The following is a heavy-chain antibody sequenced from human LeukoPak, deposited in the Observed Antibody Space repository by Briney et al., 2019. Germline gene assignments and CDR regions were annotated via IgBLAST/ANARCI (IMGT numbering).Heavy chain of an antibody. Sequence: SETLSLTCTVSGGSISSYYWSWIRQPPGKGLEWLGYIYYGGSTNYNPSLKSRVTISVDTSKNQFSLKLSSVTAADTAVYYCATNAETYYYDSSGYYYPGGYGMDVWGQGTTVTVSS. CDR3: ATNAETYYYDSSGYYYPGGYGMDV. D-gene: IGHD3-22*01. CDR2: IYYGGST. CDR1: GGSISSYY. V-gene: IGHV4-59*01. J-gene: IGHJ6*02.